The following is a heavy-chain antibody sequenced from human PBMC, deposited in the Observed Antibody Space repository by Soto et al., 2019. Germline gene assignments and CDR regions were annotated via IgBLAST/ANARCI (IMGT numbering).Heavy chain of an antibody. CDR1: GFTFSAYA. Sequence: GGSLRLSCAASGFTFSAYALNWVRQAPGKGLEWISYISGASSPIYYADSVKGRFTISRDNAKNSLYLQMNSLRAEDTAMYYCATYRSSWLDYWGQGTLVTVSS. V-gene: IGHV3-48*01. D-gene: IGHD6-13*01. J-gene: IGHJ4*02. CDR3: ATYRSSWLDY. CDR2: ISGASSPI.